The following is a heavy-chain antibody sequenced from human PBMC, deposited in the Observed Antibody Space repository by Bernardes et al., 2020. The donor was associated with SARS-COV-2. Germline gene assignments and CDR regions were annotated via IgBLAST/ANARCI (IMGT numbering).Heavy chain of an antibody. Sequence: ASVKASCKVSGYTLTELSMHWVRQAPGKGLEWMGGFDPEDGETIYAQKFQGRVTMTEDTSTDTAYMELSSLRSEDTAVYYCATVSAWIQLWLRGGYFDYWGQGTLVTVSS. CDR2: FDPEDGET. J-gene: IGHJ4*02. CDR3: ATVSAWIQLWLRGGYFDY. V-gene: IGHV1-24*01. D-gene: IGHD5-18*01. CDR1: GYTLTELS.